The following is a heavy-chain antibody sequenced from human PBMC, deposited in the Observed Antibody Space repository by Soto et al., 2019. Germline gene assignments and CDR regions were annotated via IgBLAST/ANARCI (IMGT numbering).Heavy chain of an antibody. Sequence: SETLSLTCAVYGGSFSGYYWSWIRQPPGKGLEWIGEINHSGSTNYNPSLKSRVTISVDTSKNQFSLKLSSVTAADTAVYYCARGLRTIAAAGHPRKYFDYWGQGTLVTAPQ. D-gene: IGHD6-13*01. J-gene: IGHJ4*02. CDR3: ARGLRTIAAAGHPRKYFDY. CDR1: GGSFSGYY. V-gene: IGHV4-34*01. CDR2: INHSGST.